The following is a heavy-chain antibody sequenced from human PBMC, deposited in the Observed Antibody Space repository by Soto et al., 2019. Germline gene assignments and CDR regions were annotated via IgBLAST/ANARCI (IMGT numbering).Heavy chain of an antibody. CDR3: ARAGVTDYRYFDH. D-gene: IGHD3-9*01. CDR2: TRNKANSYST. CDR1: GFTFSDHD. V-gene: IGHV3-72*01. Sequence: GGSLRLSCAASGFTFSDHDMDWVRQAPGKGLEWVARTRNKANSYSTEYAASVKGRFTISRDESENSLYLQMNTLKTEDTAVYYCARAGVTDYRYFDHWGQGTLVTVSS. J-gene: IGHJ4*02.